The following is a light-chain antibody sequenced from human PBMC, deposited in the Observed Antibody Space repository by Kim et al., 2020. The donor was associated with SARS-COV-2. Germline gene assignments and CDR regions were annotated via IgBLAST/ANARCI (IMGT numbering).Light chain of an antibody. CDR2: ETS. CDR1: QSIGKY. J-gene: IGKJ4*01. CDR3: QQCDSWPLT. Sequence: EIVLTQSPATLSLSPGERATLSCRASQSIGKYLGWYQHKPGQAPRLLIYETSNRATGIPARFSASGSGTDFTLTISSLEPDDFAVYYCQQCDSWPLTFGGGTKVDIK. V-gene: IGKV3-11*01.